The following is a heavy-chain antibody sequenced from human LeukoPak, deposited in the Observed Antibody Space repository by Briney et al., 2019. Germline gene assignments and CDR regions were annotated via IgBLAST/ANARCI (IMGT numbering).Heavy chain of an antibody. CDR3: ASLEMTTIFTYDY. Sequence: GGSLRLSCAASGVTFSNYWMNWVRQAPGKGLEWVANVNQDGSEKYYVDSVKGRFTISRDNAKNSVYLQMNSLRAEDTAVYYCASLEMTTIFTYDYWGQGTLVTVSS. CDR1: GVTFSNYW. J-gene: IGHJ4*02. V-gene: IGHV3-7*01. CDR2: VNQDGSEK. D-gene: IGHD5-24*01.